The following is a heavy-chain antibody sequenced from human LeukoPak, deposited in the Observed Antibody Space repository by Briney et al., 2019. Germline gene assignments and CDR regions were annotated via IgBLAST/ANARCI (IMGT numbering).Heavy chain of an antibody. CDR3: ARGYYGSGNQYYFDY. J-gene: IGHJ4*02. CDR1: GGSISSSSYY. D-gene: IGHD3-10*01. CDR2: IYYSGST. Sequence: PSETLSLTCTVSGGSISSSSYYWGWIRQPPGKGLEWIGSIYYSGSTNYNPSLKSRVTISVDTSKNQFSLKLSSVTAADTAVYYCARGYYGSGNQYYFDYWGQGTLVTVSS. V-gene: IGHV4-39*07.